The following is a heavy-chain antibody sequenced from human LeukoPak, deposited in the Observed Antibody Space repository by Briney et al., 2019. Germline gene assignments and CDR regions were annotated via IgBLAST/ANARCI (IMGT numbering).Heavy chain of an antibody. Sequence: SETLSLTCAVYGGSFSGYYWSWIRQPPGKGLEWIGEINHSGSTNYNPSLKSRVTISVDKSKNQFSLKLSSVTAADTAVYYCARTSRYCSSTSCPPDYWGQGTLVTVSS. CDR3: ARTSRYCSSTSCPPDY. D-gene: IGHD2-2*01. CDR1: GGSFSGYY. CDR2: INHSGST. V-gene: IGHV4-34*01. J-gene: IGHJ4*02.